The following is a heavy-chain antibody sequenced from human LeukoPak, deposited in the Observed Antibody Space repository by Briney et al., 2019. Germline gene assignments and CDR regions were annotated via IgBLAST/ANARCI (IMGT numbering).Heavy chain of an antibody. V-gene: IGHV4-38-2*01. J-gene: IGHJ4*02. D-gene: IGHD3-9*01. Sequence: SETLSLTCAVSGYSISSGYYWGWIRQPPGKGLEWIGSIYYSGSTYYNPSLMSRVTISVDTSKNQFSLNLSSVTAADTAVYYCASRLRYFDWLVWGQGTLVTVSS. CDR3: ASRLRYFDWLV. CDR1: GYSISSGYY. CDR2: IYYSGST.